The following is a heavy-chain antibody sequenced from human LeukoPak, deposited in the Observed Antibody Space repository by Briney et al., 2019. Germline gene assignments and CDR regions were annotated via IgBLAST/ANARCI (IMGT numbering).Heavy chain of an antibody. J-gene: IGHJ4*02. CDR1: GFTFSDYY. CDR2: ITVGSSFT. CDR3: ATMTARDGYRIDY. Sequence: GGSLRLSCAPSGFTFSDYYMSCIRHAPGKRLECGSYITVGSSFTNYADSVKGRFTISRDNAKNSLYLQMNTVRAEDTAVYYCATMTARDGYRIDYWGQGTLVTVSS. D-gene: IGHD5-24*01. V-gene: IGHV3-11*03.